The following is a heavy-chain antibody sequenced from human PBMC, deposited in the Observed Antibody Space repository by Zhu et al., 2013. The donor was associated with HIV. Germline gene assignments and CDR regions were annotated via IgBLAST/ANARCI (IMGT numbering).Heavy chain of an antibody. CDR2: IYYSGST. J-gene: IGHJ4*02. D-gene: IGHD5-12*01. CDR1: GGSISSSSYY. V-gene: IGHV4-39*07. CDR3: ARDPRRSGYEFDY. Sequence: QVQLQESGPGLVKPSETLSLTCTVSGGSISSSSYYWGWIRQPPGKGLEWIGSIYYSGSTYYNPSLKSRVTISVDTSKNQFSLKLSSVTAADTAVYYCARDPRRSGYEFDYWGQGTLVTVSS.